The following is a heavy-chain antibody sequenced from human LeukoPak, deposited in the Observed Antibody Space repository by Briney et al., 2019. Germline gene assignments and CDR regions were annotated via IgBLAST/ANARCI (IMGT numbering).Heavy chain of an antibody. CDR3: AKSPGIGTYGDRSTAVDY. CDR2: ISYDGTNK. Sequence: GGSLRLSCAASGFTFSSYGMYWVRQAPGKGLEWVALISYDGTNKYYADSVKGRFTISRDNSKNTLFLQMNSLRAEDTAVYYCAKSPGIGTYGDRSTAVDYWGQGTLVTVSS. V-gene: IGHV3-30*18. J-gene: IGHJ4*02. CDR1: GFTFSSYG. D-gene: IGHD4-17*01.